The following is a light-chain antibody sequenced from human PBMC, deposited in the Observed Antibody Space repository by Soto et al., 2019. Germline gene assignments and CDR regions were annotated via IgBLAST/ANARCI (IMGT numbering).Light chain of an antibody. CDR2: GAA. V-gene: IGKV3-20*01. CDR1: QSVTSDY. CDR3: QQYGNSLRAT. J-gene: IGKJ4*01. Sequence: VLTRSPGTLSLSPGDRATLSCRASQSVTSDYLAWYQQKPGQAPRLLIYGAAIRATGIPDRFSGSGSRPYFSLPSSILQPENPAMYHCQQYGNSLRATFGGGTKV.